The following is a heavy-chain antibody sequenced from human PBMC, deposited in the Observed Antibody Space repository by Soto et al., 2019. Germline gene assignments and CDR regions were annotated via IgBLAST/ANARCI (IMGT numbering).Heavy chain of an antibody. CDR1: GFSISSGGYY. CDR3: ARGGGATILYSYMDV. CDR2: IYYSGST. J-gene: IGHJ6*03. V-gene: IGHV4-31*03. Sequence: SETLSLTCTFSGFSISSGGYYWSWIRQHPGKGLEWIGYIYYSGSTYYNPSLKSRVTISVDTSKNQFSLKLSSVTAADPAVYYWARGGGATILYSYMDVWGKGTTVTVSS. D-gene: IGHD5-12*01.